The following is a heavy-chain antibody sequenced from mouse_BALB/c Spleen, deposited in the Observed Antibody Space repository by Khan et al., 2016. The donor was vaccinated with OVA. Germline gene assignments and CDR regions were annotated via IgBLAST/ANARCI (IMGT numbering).Heavy chain of an antibody. Sequence: QVQLKQSGAELVRPGVSVKISCKATGYTFTDYAMHWVKQRHAKSLEWIGVISTNYGDADYNQKFQGKASMTVDRSSSTVYMGLARLTSEESAIYFCVRGGKFAYWGQGTLVTVSA. J-gene: IGHJ3*01. CDR3: VRGGKFAY. CDR2: ISTNYGDA. D-gene: IGHD1-1*02. CDR1: GYTFTDYA. V-gene: IGHV1S137*01.